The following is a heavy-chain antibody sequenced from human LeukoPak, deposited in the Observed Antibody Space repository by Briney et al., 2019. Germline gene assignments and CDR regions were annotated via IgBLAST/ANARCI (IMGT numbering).Heavy chain of an antibody. V-gene: IGHV4-59*08. D-gene: IGHD6-19*01. CDR1: GGSISSHY. CDR2: IYYSGST. Sequence: SETLSLTCTVSGGSISSHYWSWIRQPPGKGLEWIGYIYYSGSTNYNPSLKSRVTISVDTSKNQFSLKLSSVTAADTAVYYCASGSSGWYAPWGQGTLVTVSS. J-gene: IGHJ5*02. CDR3: ASGSSGWYAP.